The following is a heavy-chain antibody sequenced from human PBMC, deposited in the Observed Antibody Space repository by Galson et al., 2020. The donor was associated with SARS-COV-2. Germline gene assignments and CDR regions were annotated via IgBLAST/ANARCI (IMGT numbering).Heavy chain of an antibody. Sequence: QIGESLKISCAASGFTFSSYGMHWVRQAPGKGLEWVAFIRYDGNNKYYVDSVKGRFTISSDNSKNTLYLQMNSLRAEDTAVYYCAKDHPSRGLTEWGQGTLVTVSS. J-gene: IGHJ4*02. D-gene: IGHD6-19*01. CDR1: GFTFSSYG. CDR2: IRYDGNNK. CDR3: AKDHPSRGLTE. V-gene: IGHV3-30*02.